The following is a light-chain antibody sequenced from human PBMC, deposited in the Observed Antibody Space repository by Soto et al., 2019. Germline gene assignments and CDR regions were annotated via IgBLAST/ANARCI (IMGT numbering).Light chain of an antibody. CDR2: GAS. J-gene: IGKJ1*01. CDR3: QQYGSSLTWK. V-gene: IGKV3-20*01. Sequence: ELVMTQSPVTLSVSPGERAALSFRASQSVTNSLAWYQQKPGQAPRLLIYGASSRATGIPDRFSGSGSGTDFTLTIRRLGPEDFAVYYCQQYGSSLTWKFGQGNTVDIK. CDR1: QSVTNS.